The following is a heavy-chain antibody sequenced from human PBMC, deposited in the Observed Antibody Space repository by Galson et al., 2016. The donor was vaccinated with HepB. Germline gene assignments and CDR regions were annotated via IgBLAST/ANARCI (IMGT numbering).Heavy chain of an antibody. CDR3: VNRAEYSGRDNGFQY. D-gene: IGHD5-12*01. V-gene: IGHV3-23*01. CDR2: ISHDSGSE. J-gene: IGHJ4*02. CDR1: GFAFSTYA. Sequence: SLRLSCAGSGFAFSTYAMSWVRQAPGKGLEWVSGISHDSGSEFYGDSEKGRFTIYRDNSKNTVYLELNSLTAEDTAIYYCVNRAEYSGRDNGFQYWGRGTLVTVSS.